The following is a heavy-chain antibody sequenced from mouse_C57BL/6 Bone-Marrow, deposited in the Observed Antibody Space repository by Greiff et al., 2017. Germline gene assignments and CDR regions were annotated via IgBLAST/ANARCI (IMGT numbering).Heavy chain of an antibody. D-gene: IGHD1-1*01. CDR2: IYPGNSDT. V-gene: IGHV1-5*01. CDR1: GYTFTSYW. CDR3: HYGSSYEYFDV. J-gene: IGHJ1*03. Sequence: VQLQQSGTVLARPGASVKMSCKTSGYTFTSYWMHWVKQRPGQGLEWIGAIYPGNSDTSYNQKFKGKAKLTAVTSASTAYMELSSLTNEDSAVYYCHYGSSYEYFDVWGTGTTVTVSS.